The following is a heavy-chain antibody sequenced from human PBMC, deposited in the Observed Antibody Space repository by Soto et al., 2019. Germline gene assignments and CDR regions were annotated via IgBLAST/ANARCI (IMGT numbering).Heavy chain of an antibody. V-gene: IGHV3-66*01. CDR2: IYSGRST. CDR1: GFTVSSNY. J-gene: IGHJ6*03. Sequence: EVQLVESGGGLVQPGGSLRRSCAASGFTVSSNYMSWVRQAPGKGLEWVSVIYSGRSTYYADSVKGRFTIRRDNSKNTLYLQMNSLRAEDTAVYYCAGKKYFWSGHAPSYYMDVWGKGTTVTVFS. D-gene: IGHD3-3*01. CDR3: AGKKYFWSGHAPSYYMDV.